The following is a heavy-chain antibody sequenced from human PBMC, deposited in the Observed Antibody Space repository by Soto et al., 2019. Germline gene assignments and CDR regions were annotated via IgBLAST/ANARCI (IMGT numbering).Heavy chain of an antibody. CDR3: ARDGEGVDIVVVPAASGMDV. CDR2: IWYDGSNK. CDR1: GFTFSSYG. J-gene: IGHJ6*02. D-gene: IGHD2-2*01. V-gene: IGHV3-33*01. Sequence: QVQLVESGGGVVQPGRSLRLSCAASGFTFSSYGMHWVRQSPGKGLEWVAVIWYDGSNKYYADSVKGRFTISRDNSKNTLNLQMNSLRAADSAVYYCARDGEGVDIVVVPAASGMDVWGQGTTVTVSS.